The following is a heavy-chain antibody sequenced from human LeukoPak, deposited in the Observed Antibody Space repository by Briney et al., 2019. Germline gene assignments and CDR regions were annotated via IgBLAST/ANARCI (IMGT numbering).Heavy chain of an antibody. J-gene: IGHJ4*02. V-gene: IGHV3-66*01. CDR3: ARDRPYSSGWYIIDY. CDR1: GFTVSTNY. D-gene: IGHD6-19*01. CDR2: IYSGGTT. Sequence: GGSLRLSYAASGFTVSTNYMSWVRQAPGKGLEWVSVIYSGGTTYYADSVKGRFTISRDNSKNTLYLQMNSLRAEDTAVYYCARDRPYSSGWYIIDYWGQGTLVTVSS.